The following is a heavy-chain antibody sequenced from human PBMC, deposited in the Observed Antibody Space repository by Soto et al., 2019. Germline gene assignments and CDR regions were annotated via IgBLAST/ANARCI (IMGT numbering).Heavy chain of an antibody. CDR2: IDAGNGYT. CDR1: GYTFDNYA. V-gene: IGHV1-3*01. Sequence: QVQLVQSGSQVKKPGASVKVSCKASGYTFDNYALHWVRQAPGRRLAWMGWIDAGNGYTKYSQSFQGRVTITRDTSATPVHMDLSSLRSQDTAVYYCARVQYTGYHFKLAFDIWGQGTMVTVSS. CDR3: ARVQYTGYHFKLAFDI. D-gene: IGHD5-12*01. J-gene: IGHJ3*02.